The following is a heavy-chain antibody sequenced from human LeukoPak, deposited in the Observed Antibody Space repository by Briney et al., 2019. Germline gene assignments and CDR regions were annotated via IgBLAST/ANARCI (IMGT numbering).Heavy chain of an antibody. Sequence: GGSLRLSCTASGFTFGDYGMSWVRQAPGKGLEWVGFIRSKTYGGTTEYAASVKGRFTMSRDDSKSIAYLQMKSLRADDTAVYYCARARAPVTRISSFDIWAKGQWSPSLQ. J-gene: IGHJ3*02. D-gene: IGHD4-17*01. CDR1: GFTFGDYG. CDR3: ARARAPVTRISSFDI. CDR2: IRSKTYGGTT. V-gene: IGHV3-49*04.